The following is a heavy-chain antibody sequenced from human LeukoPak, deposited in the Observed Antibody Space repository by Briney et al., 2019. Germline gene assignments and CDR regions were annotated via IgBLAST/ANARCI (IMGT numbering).Heavy chain of an antibody. CDR2: ISSSSSYI. J-gene: IGHJ4*02. CDR1: GFTFSSYS. D-gene: IGHD3-22*01. Sequence: GGSLRLSCAASGFTFSSYSMNWVRQAPGKGLEWVSSISSSSSYIYYADSVKGRFTISRDSAKNSLYLQMNSLRAEDTAVYYCARGTTMIVVVSIDYWGQGTLVTVSS. CDR3: ARGTTMIVVVSIDY. V-gene: IGHV3-21*01.